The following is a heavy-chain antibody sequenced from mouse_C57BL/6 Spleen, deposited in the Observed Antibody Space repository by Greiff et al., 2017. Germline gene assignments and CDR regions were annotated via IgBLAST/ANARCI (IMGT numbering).Heavy chain of an antibody. V-gene: IGHV3-6*01. D-gene: IGHD4-1*01. CDR3: ARDRTGTNYFDY. J-gene: IGHJ2*01. CDR1: GYSITSGYY. Sequence: LLESGPGLVKPSQSLSLTCSVTGYSITSGYYWNWIRQFPGNKLEWMGYISYDGSNNYNPSLKNRISITRDTSKNQFFLKLNSVTTEDTATYYCARDRTGTNYFDYWGQGTTLTVSS. CDR2: ISYDGSN.